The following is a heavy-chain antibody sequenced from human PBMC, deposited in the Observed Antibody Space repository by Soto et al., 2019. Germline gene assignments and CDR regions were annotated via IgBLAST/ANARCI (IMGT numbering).Heavy chain of an antibody. CDR1: GGTFSSYA. V-gene: IGHV1-69*13. CDR3: ARAGLVGATRPLDY. D-gene: IGHD1-26*01. CDR2: IIPIFGTA. J-gene: IGHJ4*02. Sequence: ASVKVSCKASGGTFSSYAISWVRQAPGQGLEWMGGIIPIFGTANYAQKFQGRVTITADESTSTAYMELSSLRSEDTAVYYCARAGLVGATRPLDYWGQGTLVTVPS.